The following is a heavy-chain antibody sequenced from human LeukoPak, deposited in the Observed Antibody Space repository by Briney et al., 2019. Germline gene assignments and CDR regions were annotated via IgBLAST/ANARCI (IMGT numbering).Heavy chain of an antibody. CDR3: ARDRAREIDY. J-gene: IGHJ4*02. V-gene: IGHV3-7*01. CDR1: GFTFSSYW. Sequence: GGSLRLSCAASGFTFSSYWMSWVRQAPGKGLEWVANIQEDGSEKYYVDSVKGRFTISRDNAKNSLYLLMDGLRAEDTAVYYCARDRAREIDYWGQGTLVTVSS. CDR2: IQEDGSEK.